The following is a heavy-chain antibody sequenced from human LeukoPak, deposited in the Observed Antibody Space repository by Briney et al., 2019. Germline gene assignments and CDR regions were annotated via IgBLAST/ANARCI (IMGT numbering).Heavy chain of an antibody. CDR3: AKQGAARQDYYMDV. CDR2: IIPIFGTA. J-gene: IGHJ6*03. V-gene: IGHV1-69*06. CDR1: GDSFSSYA. Sequence: ASVKVSCKASGDSFSSYAITWVRQAPGQGLEWLGRIIPIFGTANHPQKFQGRVTITADILSSTAYIEMTNLTSDDTAVYFCAKQGAARQDYYMDVWGNGTTVSVS. D-gene: IGHD5-18*01.